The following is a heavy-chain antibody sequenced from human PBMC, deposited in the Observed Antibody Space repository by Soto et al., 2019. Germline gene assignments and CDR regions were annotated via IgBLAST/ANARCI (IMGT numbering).Heavy chain of an antibody. Sequence: GGSLRLSCAASGFTFSSYWMSWVRQAPGKGLEWVANIKQDGSEKYYVDSVKGRFTISRGNAKNSLYLQMNSLRAEDTAVYYCARDYAYDSSGYHWDYFDYSAQGTLVTVSS. D-gene: IGHD3-22*01. CDR1: GFTFSSYW. CDR3: ARDYAYDSSGYHWDYFDY. CDR2: IKQDGSEK. J-gene: IGHJ4*02. V-gene: IGHV3-7*04.